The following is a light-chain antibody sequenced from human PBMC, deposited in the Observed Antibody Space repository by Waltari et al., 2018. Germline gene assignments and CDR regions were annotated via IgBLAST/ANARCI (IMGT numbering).Light chain of an antibody. J-gene: IGKJ4*01. CDR2: VAS. Sequence: EIVMTQSPATLSVSPGERATLSCRASQSVSSNLAWYQQKPGQAPRLLIYVASTRATGIPARFSGSGSGTEFTLTISSMQSEDFAVYYCQQYNNWPPVTFGGGTKVEIK. CDR3: QQYNNWPPVT. V-gene: IGKV3-15*01. CDR1: QSVSSN.